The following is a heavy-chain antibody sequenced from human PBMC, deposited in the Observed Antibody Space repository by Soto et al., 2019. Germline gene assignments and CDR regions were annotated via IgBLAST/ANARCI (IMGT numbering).Heavy chain of an antibody. J-gene: IGHJ5*01. D-gene: IGHD6-13*01. Sequence: EVQLVESGGGLVKPGGSLRLSCAASGFTFSDYYIHWVRQAPGQGLEWVSSISSSSTYIYYADSVKGRFTISRDNAKNSLYLQMSSLRPEDTAVYYCAREDYSSNWDMFDCWGQGTLVTVSS. CDR3: AREDYSSNWDMFDC. CDR1: GFTFSDYY. CDR2: ISSSSTYI. V-gene: IGHV3-21*06.